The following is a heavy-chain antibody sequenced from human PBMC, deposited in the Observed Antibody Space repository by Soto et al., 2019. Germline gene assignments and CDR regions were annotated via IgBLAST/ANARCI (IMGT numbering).Heavy chain of an antibody. V-gene: IGHV2-5*02. J-gene: IGHJ4*02. CDR1: GFSLSIREVG. CDR2: IYWDDNK. D-gene: IGHD1-1*01. Sequence: QITLKESGPALVKPTQTLTLTCSFPGFSLSIREVGVAWIRQPPGKALEWLALIYWDDNKHYSRSLTGRAMITKDTSKNEVFRTMNDMDPEDTARYACEHMRSGCDSGTWRNYYLEYSCQGTRFTCSS. CDR3: EHMRSGCDSGTWRNYYLEY.